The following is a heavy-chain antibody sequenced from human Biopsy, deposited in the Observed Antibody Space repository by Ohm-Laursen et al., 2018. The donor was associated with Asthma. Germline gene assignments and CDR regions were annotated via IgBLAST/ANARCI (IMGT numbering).Heavy chain of an antibody. D-gene: IGHD2-2*01. J-gene: IGHJ5*02. Sequence: GTLSLTCPVYGGSFSGYYWSWIRQPPGKGLEWIGEINHSGSTNYNPSLKSRVTISVDTSKNQFPLKLSSVTAADTAVYYCARAGQCSSTSCYNPGRFDPWGQGTLITVSS. CDR2: INHSGST. V-gene: IGHV4-34*01. CDR1: GGSFSGYY. CDR3: ARAGQCSSTSCYNPGRFDP.